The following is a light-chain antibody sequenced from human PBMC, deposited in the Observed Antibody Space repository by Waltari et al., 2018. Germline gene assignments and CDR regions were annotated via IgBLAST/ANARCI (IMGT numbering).Light chain of an antibody. CDR3: QTGGHGTWV. Sequence: QLVLTQSPSASASLGASVKLTCTLSSGHSSNIIAWLQQKPEKGPRYLMKVNSDGSHSKGDESPDRFSGSSSGAERYLTISTVQSEDEADYYCQTGGHGTWVFGGGTKLTVL. V-gene: IGLV4-69*01. CDR2: VNSDGSH. CDR1: SGHSSNI. J-gene: IGLJ3*02.